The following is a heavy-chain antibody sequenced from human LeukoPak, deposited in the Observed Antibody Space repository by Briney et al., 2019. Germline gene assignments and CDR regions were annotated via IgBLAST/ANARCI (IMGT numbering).Heavy chain of an antibody. D-gene: IGHD3-3*01. Sequence: SETLSLTCTVSGGSISSYYWSWIRQPPGKGLEWIGYIYYSGSPNHNPSLRSRVTISLDTSKNQFSLKLSSVTAADTAVHYCARGGSTYYDFWSGPLDYWGQGTLVTVSS. CDR2: IYYSGSP. J-gene: IGHJ4*02. CDR1: GGSISSYY. CDR3: ARGGSTYYDFWSGPLDY. V-gene: IGHV4-59*01.